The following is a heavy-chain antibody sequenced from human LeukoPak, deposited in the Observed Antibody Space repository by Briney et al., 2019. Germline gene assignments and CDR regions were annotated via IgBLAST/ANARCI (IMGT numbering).Heavy chain of an antibody. CDR1: GGSISSYY. D-gene: IGHD3-10*01. CDR3: ASNYYGSGSLDY. Sequence: SETLSLTCTVSGGSISSYYWSWIRQPPGKGLEWIEYIYYSGSTNYNPSLKSRVTISVDTSKDQFSLKVSSVTAADTAVYYCASNYYGSGSLDYWGQGNLVTVSS. CDR2: IYYSGST. V-gene: IGHV4-59*08. J-gene: IGHJ4*02.